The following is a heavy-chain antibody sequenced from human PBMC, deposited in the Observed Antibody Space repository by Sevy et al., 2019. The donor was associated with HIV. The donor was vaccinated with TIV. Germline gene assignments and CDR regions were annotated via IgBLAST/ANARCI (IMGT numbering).Heavy chain of an antibody. CDR3: ARAHCHDGRCYSLAS. CDR1: GYTFNTYR. D-gene: IGHD2-15*01. J-gene: IGHJ5*02. V-gene: IGHV1-18*01. CDR2: ISPHNGDT. Sequence: ASVKVSCKVSGYTFNTYRIHWVRQAPGQGLEWMGWISPHNGDTNYAQRLQGRVTMLTDTSSSTSYMELKSLRSDDTAVYYCARAHCHDGRCYSLASWGQGTLVSVSS.